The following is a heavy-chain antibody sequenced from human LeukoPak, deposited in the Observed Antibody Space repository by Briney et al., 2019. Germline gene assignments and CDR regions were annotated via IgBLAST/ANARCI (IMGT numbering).Heavy chain of an antibody. V-gene: IGHV3-74*01. CDR3: ARDRGPRTGFMVREAYDY. D-gene: IGHD3-10*01. CDR1: GFTFSDYW. Sequence: GGSLRLSCAASGFTFSDYWIHWVRQAPGKGLVWVSRIKTDGSITNYVDSVKGRFSISRDNAKNTLYLRMSSLRAEDTAVYYCARDRGPRTGFMVREAYDYWGQGTLVTVSS. CDR2: IKTDGSIT. J-gene: IGHJ4*02.